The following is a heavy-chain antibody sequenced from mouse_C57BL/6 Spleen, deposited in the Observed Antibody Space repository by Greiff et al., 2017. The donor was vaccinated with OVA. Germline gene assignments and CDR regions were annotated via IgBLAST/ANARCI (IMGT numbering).Heavy chain of an antibody. CDR2: IYPGSGST. J-gene: IGHJ2*01. CDR3: ARDGSSPNYFDY. Sequence: VQLQQPGAELVKPGASVKMSCKASGYTFTSYWITWVKQRPGQGLEWIGDIYPGSGSTNYNEKFKSKATLTVDTSSSTAYMQLSSLTSEDSAVYYCARDGSSPNYFDYWGQGTTLTVSS. V-gene: IGHV1-55*01. D-gene: IGHD1-1*01. CDR1: GYTFTSYW.